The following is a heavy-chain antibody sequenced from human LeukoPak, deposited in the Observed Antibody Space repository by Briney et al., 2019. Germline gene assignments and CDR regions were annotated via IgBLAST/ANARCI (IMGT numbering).Heavy chain of an antibody. J-gene: IGHJ4*02. CDR2: ISAYNGNT. CDR1: GYTFTSYG. D-gene: IGHD3-22*01. CDR3: ARSYYYDSSGYELPGY. Sequence: ASVKVSCKASGYTFTSYGISWVRQAPGQGLEWMGWISAYNGNTNYAQKLQGRVTMTTDTSTSTAYMELRSLRSDDTAVYYCARSYYYDSSGYELPGYWGQGTLVTVSS. V-gene: IGHV1-18*01.